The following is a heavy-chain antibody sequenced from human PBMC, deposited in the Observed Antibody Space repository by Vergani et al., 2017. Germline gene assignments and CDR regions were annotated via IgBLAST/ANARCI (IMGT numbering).Heavy chain of an antibody. D-gene: IGHD1-14*01. Sequence: QVQLVQSGAEVKKPGASVKVSCKASGYTFTDYFMHWVRQAPGQGLEWMGWINPNSGGTNYAQKFQGRVTMTRDTSISTASMELSNLRSDDTAVYYCARVGTTSNRDYFDYWGQGTLVTVSS. J-gene: IGHJ4*02. CDR1: GYTFTDYF. CDR3: ARVGTTSNRDYFDY. CDR2: INPNSGGT. V-gene: IGHV1-2*02.